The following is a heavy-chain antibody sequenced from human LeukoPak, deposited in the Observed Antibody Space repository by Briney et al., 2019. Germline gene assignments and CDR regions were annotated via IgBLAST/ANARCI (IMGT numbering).Heavy chain of an antibody. CDR2: INHSGST. V-gene: IGHV4-34*01. CDR3: ARWVRGIVGAIDY. J-gene: IGHJ4*02. Sequence: SETLSLTCAVYGGSFSGYYWSWIRQPPGKGLEWIGEINHSGSTNYNPSLKSRVTISVDTSKNQFSLKLSSVTAADTAVYYCARWVRGIVGAIDYWGQGTLVTVSS. D-gene: IGHD1-26*01. CDR1: GGSFSGYY.